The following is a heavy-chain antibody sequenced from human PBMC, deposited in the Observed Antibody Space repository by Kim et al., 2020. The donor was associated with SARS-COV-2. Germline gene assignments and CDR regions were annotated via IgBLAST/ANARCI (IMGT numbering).Heavy chain of an antibody. CDR3: ARELRIAVAGTYYYYGMDV. D-gene: IGHD6-19*01. CDR2: INHSGST. Sequence: SETLSLTCAVYGGSFSGYYWSWIRQPPGKGLEWIGEINHSGSTNYNPSLKSRVTISVDTSKNQFSLKLSSVTAADTAVYYCARELRIAVAGTYYYYGMDVWGQGTTVTVSS. V-gene: IGHV4-34*01. CDR1: GGSFSGYY. J-gene: IGHJ6*02.